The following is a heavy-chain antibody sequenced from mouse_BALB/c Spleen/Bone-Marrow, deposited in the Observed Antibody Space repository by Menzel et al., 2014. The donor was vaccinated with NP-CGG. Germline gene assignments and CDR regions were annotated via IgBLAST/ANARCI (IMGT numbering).Heavy chain of an antibody. D-gene: IGHD1-2*01. CDR3: TRSGFYGYGTYFDV. CDR2: INPSNGVT. J-gene: IGHJ1*01. V-gene: IGHV1S81*02. Sequence: VKLQESGAELVKPGASVKLSCEVSGYTFTNYYVYWVKQRPGQGLEWIVEINPSNGVTNFNEKFMIKATLTVDSSSSTAYMHLSSLTSEDSAVYYCTRSGFYGYGTYFDVWGAGTTVTVSS. CDR1: GYTFTNYY.